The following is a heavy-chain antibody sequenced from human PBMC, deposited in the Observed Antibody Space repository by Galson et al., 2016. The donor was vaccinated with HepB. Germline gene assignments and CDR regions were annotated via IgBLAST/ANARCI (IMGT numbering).Heavy chain of an antibody. D-gene: IGHD3-10*01. CDR1: GVAFTSYA. CDR2: INPESTTV. Sequence: CAASGVAFTSYAMTWVRQVPGKGLEWVSRINPESTTVNYADSVKGRFIISRDNAQNTLYLEASSLRVGDTAVYYCARGGIEPVDYWGQGTLVTVSS. J-gene: IGHJ4*02. CDR3: ARGGIEPVDY. V-gene: IGHV3-74*01.